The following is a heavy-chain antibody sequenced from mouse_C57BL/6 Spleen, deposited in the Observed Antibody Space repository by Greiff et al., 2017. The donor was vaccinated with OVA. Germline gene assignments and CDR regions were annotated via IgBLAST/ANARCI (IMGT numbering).Heavy chain of an antibody. CDR3: TGGNYDY. J-gene: IGHJ2*01. Sequence: EVQVVESGGDLVKPGGSLKLSCAASGFTFSSYGMSWVRQTPDKRLEWVATISSGGSYTYYPDSVKGRFTSSRDNAKNTLYLQMSSLKSEDTAMYYCTGGNYDYWGQGTTLTVSS. V-gene: IGHV5-6*01. CDR2: ISSGGSYT. CDR1: GFTFSSYG.